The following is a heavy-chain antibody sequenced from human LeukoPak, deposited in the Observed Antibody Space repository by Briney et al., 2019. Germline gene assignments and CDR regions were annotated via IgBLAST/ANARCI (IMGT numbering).Heavy chain of an antibody. V-gene: IGHV4-34*01. CDR3: ARQFSSSWFEYFQH. CDR1: GGSFSGYY. D-gene: IGHD6-13*01. Sequence: SETLSLTCAVDGGSFSGYYWSWIRQPPGKGLEWIGEINHSGSTNYNPSLKSRVTISVDTSKNQFSLKLSSVTAADTAVYYCARQFSSSWFEYFQHWGQGTLVTVSS. CDR2: INHSGST. J-gene: IGHJ1*01.